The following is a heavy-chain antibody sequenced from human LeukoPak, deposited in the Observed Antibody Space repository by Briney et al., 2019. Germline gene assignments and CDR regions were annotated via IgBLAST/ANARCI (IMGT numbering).Heavy chain of an antibody. V-gene: IGHV3-7*01. CDR2: INQDESAK. Sequence: GGSLRLSCAASGFTFSRYWMSWVRQAPGKGLEWVASINQDESAKRYVDSVKGRFTISRDNAKNSLYLQMNSLRAEDTAVYYCAREFTSSSSWSPVGCVGYWGQGTLVTVSS. D-gene: IGHD6-13*01. CDR1: GFTFSRYW. J-gene: IGHJ4*02. CDR3: AREFTSSSSWSPVGCVGY.